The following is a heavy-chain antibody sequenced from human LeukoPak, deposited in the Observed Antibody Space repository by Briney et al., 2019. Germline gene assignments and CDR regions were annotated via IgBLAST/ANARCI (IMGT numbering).Heavy chain of an antibody. CDR1: GYTFTSYA. D-gene: IGHD2-15*01. CDR3: ARAQRGGYCSGGSCYKDWFDP. CDR2: INAGNGNT. Sequence: VASVTVSCKASGYTFTSYAMHWVGQAPGQRVEGMGWINAGNGNTKYSQKFQGRVTITRDTSASTAYMELSSLRSEDTAVYYCARAQRGGYCSGGSCYKDWFDPWGQGTLVTVSS. V-gene: IGHV1-3*01. J-gene: IGHJ5*02.